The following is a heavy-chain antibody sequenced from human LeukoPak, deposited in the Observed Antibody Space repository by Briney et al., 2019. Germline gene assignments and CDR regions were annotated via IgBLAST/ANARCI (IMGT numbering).Heavy chain of an antibody. D-gene: IGHD2-2*01. J-gene: IGHJ4*02. CDR3: ARGFGYDFADY. CDR2: ITLYSDTT. V-gene: IGHV4-30-4*01. CDR1: GGSISSGDHY. Sequence: SETLSLTCSVSGGSISSGDHYWTWIRQPPGGGLEWMGFITLYSDTTSYNPSLKSRLMISIDTSKNQFSLTLTSVTAADAAVYFCARGFGYDFADYWGQGILVTVSS.